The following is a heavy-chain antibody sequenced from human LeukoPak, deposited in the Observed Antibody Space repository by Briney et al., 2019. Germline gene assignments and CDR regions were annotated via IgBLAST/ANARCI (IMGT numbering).Heavy chain of an antibody. J-gene: IGHJ3*02. CDR1: GFTFSSYA. V-gene: IGHV3-64*01. D-gene: IGHD6-19*01. CDR2: ISSNGGST. Sequence: GGSLRLSCAASGFTFSSYAMHWVRQAPGKGLEYVSAISSNGGSTYYANSVKGRFTISRDNSKNTLYLQMGSLRAEDMAVYYCARVAVAGTGSNAFDIWGQGKMVTVSS. CDR3: ARVAVAGTGSNAFDI.